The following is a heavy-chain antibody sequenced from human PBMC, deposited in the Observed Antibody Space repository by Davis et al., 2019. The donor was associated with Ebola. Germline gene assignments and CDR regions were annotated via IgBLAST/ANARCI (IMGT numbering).Heavy chain of an antibody. D-gene: IGHD3-22*01. CDR1: GYTFTNYY. Sequence: ASVKVSCKASGYTFTNYYMHWVRQAPGQGLEWMGMINPNDGRTIYAQKFQGRVTMTRDTSISTAYMELSGLRSDDTALYYCARLTMIPTAVDLDSWGQGTLVTVSS. J-gene: IGHJ4*02. CDR2: INPNDGRT. V-gene: IGHV1-2*02. CDR3: ARLTMIPTAVDLDS.